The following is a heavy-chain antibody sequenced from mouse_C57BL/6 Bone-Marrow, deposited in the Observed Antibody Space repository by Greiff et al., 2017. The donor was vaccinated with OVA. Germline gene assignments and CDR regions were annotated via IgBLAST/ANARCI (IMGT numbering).Heavy chain of an antibody. V-gene: IGHV1-18*01. Sequence: VQLQQSGPELVKPGASVKIPCKASGYTFTDYNMDWVKQSHGKSLEWIGDINPNNGGTIYNQKFKGKATLTVDKSSSTAYMELRSLTSEDTAVYYWARGGGLGPFPFAYWGQGTLVTVSA. D-gene: IGHD4-1*01. J-gene: IGHJ3*01. CDR1: GYTFTDYN. CDR3: ARGGGLGPFPFAY. CDR2: INPNNGGT.